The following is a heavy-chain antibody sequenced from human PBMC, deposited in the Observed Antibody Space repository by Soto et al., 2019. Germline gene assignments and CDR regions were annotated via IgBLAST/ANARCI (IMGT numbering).Heavy chain of an antibody. D-gene: IGHD3-22*01. V-gene: IGHV3-48*02. CDR3: ARETSTYYYDSSAYLGFDY. CDR2: ISSSTTTI. Sequence: GGSLRLSCTASVFTFSNFNMNWVRQAPGKGLEWISYISSSTTTIFYADSVKGRFTISRDNAKNSLYLQMNSLRDEDTAVYYCARETSTYYYDSSAYLGFDYWGQGTLVTVSS. CDR1: VFTFSNFN. J-gene: IGHJ4*02.